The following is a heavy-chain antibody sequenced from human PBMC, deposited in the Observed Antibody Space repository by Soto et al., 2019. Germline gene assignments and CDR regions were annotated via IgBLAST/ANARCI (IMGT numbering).Heavy chain of an antibody. CDR1: GFSLSTSGVG. V-gene: IGHV2-5*02. CDR3: AHCHDLGDGFDP. CDR2: IYWDDDK. J-gene: IGHJ5*02. D-gene: IGHD1-1*01. Sequence: QITLKESGPTLVKPTQTLTLTCTFSGFSLSTSGVGVGWIRQPPGKALEWLALIYWDDDKRYSPSLKSRLTITNDTSKNQVVLTMTNMDPVDTGTYYCAHCHDLGDGFDPWGQGTLVTVSS.